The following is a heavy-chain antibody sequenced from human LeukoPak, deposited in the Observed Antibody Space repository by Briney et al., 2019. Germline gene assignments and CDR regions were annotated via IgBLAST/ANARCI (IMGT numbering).Heavy chain of an antibody. J-gene: IGHJ4*02. CDR3: ARGPSGSDY. CDR1: GYTFTGYY. V-gene: IGHV1-2*06. CDR2: INPGSGGT. D-gene: IGHD3-10*01. Sequence: GGSVTVSCKVSGYTFTGYYLHWGRQAPGQGVEWMGRINPGSGGTNYAQKFQGRVTMTRDTSINTAYMDLSSLRSDDTAVYYCARGPSGSDYWGQGTLVIVSS.